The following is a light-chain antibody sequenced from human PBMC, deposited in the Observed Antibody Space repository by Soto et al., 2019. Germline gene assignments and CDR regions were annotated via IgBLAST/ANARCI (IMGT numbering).Light chain of an antibody. J-gene: IGLJ1*01. CDR3: NSYISTSTLV. CDR1: SSDIGGYNY. V-gene: IGLV2-14*01. Sequence: QSVLTQPASVSGSPGQSLTISCTGTSSDIGGYNYVSWYQQHPGKAPKLMLYDVVTRPSGVSSRFSGSKSGNTASLTISGLQAEDEADYYCNSYISTSTLVFGTGTKLTVL. CDR2: DVV.